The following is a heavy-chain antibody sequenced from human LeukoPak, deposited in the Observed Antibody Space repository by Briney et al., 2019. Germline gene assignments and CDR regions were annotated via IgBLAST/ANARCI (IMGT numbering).Heavy chain of an antibody. D-gene: IGHD4-17*01. CDR3: ARDRLASYGDYPPEGGDY. J-gene: IGHJ4*02. V-gene: IGHV1-2*06. CDR1: GYTFTGYY. Sequence: ASVKVSCKASGYTFTGYYTHWVRQAPGQGLEWMGRINPNSGGTNYAQKFQGRVTMTRDTSISTAYMELSRLRSDDTAVYYCARDRLASYGDYPPEGGDYWGQGTLVTVSS. CDR2: INPNSGGT.